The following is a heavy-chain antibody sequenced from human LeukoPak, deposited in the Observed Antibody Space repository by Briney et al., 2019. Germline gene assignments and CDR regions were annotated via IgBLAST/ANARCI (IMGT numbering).Heavy chain of an antibody. V-gene: IGHV1-18*01. Sequence: ASVKVSCKASGYTFTSYGISWVRQAPGQGLEWMGWISAYNGNTNYAQKLQGRVTMTTDTSTSTAYMELRSLRSDDTAVYYCAGVAGYSYAQYNWFDPWGQGTLVTVSS. CDR2: ISAYNGNT. J-gene: IGHJ5*02. CDR1: GYTFTSYG. CDR3: AGVAGYSYAQYNWFDP. D-gene: IGHD5-18*01.